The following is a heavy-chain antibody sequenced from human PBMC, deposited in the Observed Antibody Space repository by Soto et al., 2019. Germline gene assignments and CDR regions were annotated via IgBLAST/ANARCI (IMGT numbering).Heavy chain of an antibody. CDR3: ASTYGYCSGGSCDGGKYYYGMDV. D-gene: IGHD2-15*01. Sequence: GGSLRLSCAASGFTFSSYGMHWVRQAPGKGLEWVAVIWYDGSNKYYADSVKGRFTISRDNSKNTLYLQMNSLRAEDTAVYYCASTYGYCSGGSCDGGKYYYGMDVWGQGTTVTVSS. CDR1: GFTFSSYG. CDR2: IWYDGSNK. J-gene: IGHJ6*02. V-gene: IGHV3-33*01.